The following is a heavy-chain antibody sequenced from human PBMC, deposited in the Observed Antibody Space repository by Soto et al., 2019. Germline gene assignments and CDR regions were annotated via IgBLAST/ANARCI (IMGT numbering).Heavy chain of an antibody. CDR1: GDTISTGGYT. CDR3: SSQNYLYYGMDV. J-gene: IGHJ6*02. CDR2: INHSGST. V-gene: IGHV4-39*07. Sequence: SETLSLTCDVSGDTISTGGYTWAWIRQPPGTGLEWIGEINHSGSTNYNPSLKSRVTISVDKSKNHFSLKLSSVTDADTAVYYWSSQNYLYYGMDVWGEGTTVT.